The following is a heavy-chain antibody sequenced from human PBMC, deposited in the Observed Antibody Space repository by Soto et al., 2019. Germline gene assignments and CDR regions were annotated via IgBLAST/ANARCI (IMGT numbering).Heavy chain of an antibody. CDR1: GYTFTAYY. CDR2: INPKFGDT. V-gene: IGHV1-2*02. Sequence: QVQLVQSGAEVKEPGDSVRVSCEASGYTFTAYYIHWVRQAPGQGLEWMGWINPKFGDTTYAQDCQGRVSMTRDMYISTVYMELSRLTSADTAIYYCARNMDYYYGPGSGNGHGFWGQGTTVTVFS. D-gene: IGHD3-10*01. CDR3: ARNMDYYYGPGSGNGHGF. J-gene: IGHJ6*02.